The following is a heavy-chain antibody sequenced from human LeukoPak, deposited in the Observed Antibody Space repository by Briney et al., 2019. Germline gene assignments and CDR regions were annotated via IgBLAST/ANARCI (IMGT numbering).Heavy chain of an antibody. D-gene: IGHD3-3*01. CDR2: IYNTGTT. CDR1: GGSIRDYY. V-gene: IGHV4-59*08. CDR3: ARQSYDFWSGYYTVQYAFDI. Sequence: SETLSLTCTVSGGSIRDYYWSWIRQPPGKGLEWIGYIYNTGTTNYNPSLKSRVTISVDTSKNQFSLKLSSVTAADTAVYYCARQSYDFWSGYYTVQYAFDIWGQGTMVTVSS. J-gene: IGHJ3*02.